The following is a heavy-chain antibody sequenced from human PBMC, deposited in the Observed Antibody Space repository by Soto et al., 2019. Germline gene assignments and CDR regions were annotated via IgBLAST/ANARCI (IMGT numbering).Heavy chain of an antibody. CDR3: AREGSGYNF. J-gene: IGHJ4*02. V-gene: IGHV1-69*13. D-gene: IGHD5-12*01. CDR2: IVPVFGRP. Sequence: ASVKVSCKASGVSFSNFGISWVRQAPGQGLEWMGGIVPVFGRPNYAQRFRGRLTITADESTSTGYMELISLRSDDTAVYYCAREGSGYNFWGQGTQVTVSS. CDR1: GVSFSNFG.